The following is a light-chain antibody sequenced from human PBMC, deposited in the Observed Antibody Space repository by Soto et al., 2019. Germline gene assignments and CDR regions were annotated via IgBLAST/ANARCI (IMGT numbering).Light chain of an antibody. CDR2: DVN. J-gene: IGLJ2*01. Sequence: QSALTQPASVSGSPGQSITISCTGTSSDVGGYLYVSWYQQHPGKAPKLMIYDVNTRPSGVSNRFSGSKSGNTASLTISGLQAEDEADYYCSSYTSSSTLVFGGGTKLTVL. CDR1: SSDVGGYLY. V-gene: IGLV2-14*01. CDR3: SSYTSSSTLV.